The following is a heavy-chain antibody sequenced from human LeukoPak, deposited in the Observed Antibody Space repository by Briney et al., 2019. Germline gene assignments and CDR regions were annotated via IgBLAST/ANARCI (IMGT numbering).Heavy chain of an antibody. J-gene: IGHJ4*02. CDR2: ISWNSGSI. D-gene: IGHD5-12*01. CDR1: GFTFDDYA. Sequence: GGSLRLSCAASGFTFDDYAMHWVRQAPGKGLEWVSGISWNSGSIGYADSVKGRFTISRDNSKNTLYLQMNSLRAEDTAVYYCARESGPYYFDYWGQGTLVTVSS. V-gene: IGHV3-9*01. CDR3: ARESGPYYFDY.